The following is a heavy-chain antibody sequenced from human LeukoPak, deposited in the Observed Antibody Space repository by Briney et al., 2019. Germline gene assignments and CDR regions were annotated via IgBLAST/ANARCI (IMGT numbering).Heavy chain of an antibody. CDR2: IYTSGST. CDR3: ASEEPTGRGYSYATPY. V-gene: IGHV4-61*02. J-gene: IGHJ4*02. CDR1: GGSISSGSYY. Sequence: SETLSLTCTVSGGSISSGSYYWSWIRQPAGKGLEWIGRIYTSGSTNYNPSLKSRVTISVDTSKNQFSLNLSSVTAADTAVYYCASEEPTGRGYSYATPYWGQGTLVTVSS. D-gene: IGHD5-18*01.